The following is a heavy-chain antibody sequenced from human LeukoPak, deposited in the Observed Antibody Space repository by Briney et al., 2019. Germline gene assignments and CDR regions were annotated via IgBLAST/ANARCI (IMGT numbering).Heavy chain of an antibody. J-gene: IGHJ5*02. Sequence: PSETLSLTCAVYGGSFSGYYWSWIRQPPGKGLEWIGEINHSGSTNYNPSLKSRVTISVDTSKNQFSLKLSSVTAADTAVYYCAFGVVKAENYGWFDPWGQGTLVTVSS. CDR3: AFGVVKAENYGWFDP. D-gene: IGHD3-3*01. V-gene: IGHV4-34*01. CDR1: GGSFSGYY. CDR2: INHSGST.